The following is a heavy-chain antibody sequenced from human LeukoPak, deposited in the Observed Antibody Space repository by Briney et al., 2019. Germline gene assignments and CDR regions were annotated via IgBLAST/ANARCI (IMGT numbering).Heavy chain of an antibody. Sequence: SETLSLTCTVSGGSISSSSYYWGWIRQPPGKGLEWIGSIYYSGSTYYNPSLKSRVTMSVDTSKNQFSLKLSSGTAADTAVYYCARGPTTMTRAFDYWGQGTLVTVSS. CDR2: IYYSGST. CDR3: ARGPTTMTRAFDY. D-gene: IGHD4-11*01. CDR1: GGSISSSSYY. J-gene: IGHJ4*02. V-gene: IGHV4-39*07.